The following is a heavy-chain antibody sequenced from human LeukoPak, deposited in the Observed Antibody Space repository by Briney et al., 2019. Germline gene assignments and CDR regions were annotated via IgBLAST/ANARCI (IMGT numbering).Heavy chain of an antibody. CDR1: GFTFSGYA. V-gene: IGHV3-23*01. CDR2: ISGSGDTT. D-gene: IGHD2-15*01. Sequence: GGSLRLSCAASGFTFSGYAMTWVRQVPGKGLEWVSSISGSGDTTNYADSVKGRFTISRDNSKNTPFLQMNSLRADDTAVYYCAKGRVVPAALLDYWGQGTLVTVSS. J-gene: IGHJ4*02. CDR3: AKGRVVPAALLDY.